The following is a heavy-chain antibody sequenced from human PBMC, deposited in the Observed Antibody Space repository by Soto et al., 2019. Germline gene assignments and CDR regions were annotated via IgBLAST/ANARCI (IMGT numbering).Heavy chain of an antibody. CDR3: AKSVVVVRGGYYMDV. CDR2: VSGTSGNT. CDR1: GFTFKSYA. V-gene: IGHV3-23*01. J-gene: IGHJ6*03. D-gene: IGHD2-15*01. Sequence: EEQLLESGGGSVQSGGSLRLSCEASGFTFKSYAMIWVRQAPGKGLEWFSAVSGTSGNTYYADSVRGRFTISRDNSKDTVYLQMNNLRAEDTAIYYCAKSVVVVRGGYYMDVWGKGTTVTVSS.